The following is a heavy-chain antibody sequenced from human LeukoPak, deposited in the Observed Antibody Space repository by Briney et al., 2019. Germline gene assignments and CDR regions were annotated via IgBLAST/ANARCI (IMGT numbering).Heavy chain of an antibody. CDR1: GLTFSSYW. V-gene: IGHV3-74*01. CDR3: ARDRRLWNMDV. J-gene: IGHJ6*03. Sequence: GGSLRLSCAASGLTFSSYWMHWVRQAPGKGLVWVSRNSDGSTTTYADSVKGRFTISRDNAMNTLYLQMNSLRAEDTAVYYCARDRRLWNMDVWGTGTTVTISS. CDR2: NSDGSTT. D-gene: IGHD4/OR15-4a*01.